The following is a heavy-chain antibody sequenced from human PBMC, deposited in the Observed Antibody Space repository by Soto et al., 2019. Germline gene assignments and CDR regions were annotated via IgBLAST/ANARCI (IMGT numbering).Heavy chain of an antibody. D-gene: IGHD2-2*01. Sequence: EVQLLESGGGLVQPGGSLRLSCAASGFTFSSYAMSWVRQAPGKGLEWVSALSGSGGSTYYADSVKGRFTISRDNSKNTLYLQMNSLRAEDTAVYYCAKGRGYCTSTSCYVGSDYWGQGHMVNVSS. CDR2: LSGSGGST. CDR1: GFTFSSYA. CDR3: AKGRGYCTSTSCYVGSDY. J-gene: IGHJ4*02. V-gene: IGHV3-23*01.